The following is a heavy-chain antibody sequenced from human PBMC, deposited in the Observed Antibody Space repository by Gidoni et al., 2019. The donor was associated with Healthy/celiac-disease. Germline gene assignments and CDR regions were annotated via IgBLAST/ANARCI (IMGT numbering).Heavy chain of an antibody. CDR2: IYSGGST. D-gene: IGHD6-19*01. CDR1: GFTVCSNY. Sequence: EVQLVESGGGLVQPGGSLRLYCASSGFTVCSNYMSWVRQAPGKGLEWVSVIYSGGSTYYADSVKGRFTISRDNSKNTLYLQMNSLRAEDTAVYYCARDRRRSGWPVSNDYWGQGTLVTVSS. V-gene: IGHV3-66*02. CDR3: ARDRRRSGWPVSNDY. J-gene: IGHJ4*02.